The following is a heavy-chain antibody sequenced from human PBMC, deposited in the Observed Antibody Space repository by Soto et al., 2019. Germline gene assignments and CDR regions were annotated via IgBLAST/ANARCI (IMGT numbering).Heavy chain of an antibody. D-gene: IGHD4-17*01. CDR1: GFTFSSYA. Sequence: QVQLVESGGGVVQPGRSLRLSCAASGFTFSSYAMHWVRQAPGKGLEWVAVISYDGSNKYYADSVKGRFTISRDNSKNTLYLQMNSLRAEDTAVYYCARCDYGHFDSWGQGTLVTVSS. J-gene: IGHJ4*02. CDR3: ARCDYGHFDS. CDR2: ISYDGSNK. V-gene: IGHV3-30-3*01.